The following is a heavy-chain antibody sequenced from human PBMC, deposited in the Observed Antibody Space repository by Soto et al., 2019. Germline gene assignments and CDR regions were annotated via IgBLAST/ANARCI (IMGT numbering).Heavy chain of an antibody. J-gene: IGHJ4*02. CDR2: IYHSGST. Sequence: SETLSLTCAVSGGSISSGGYSWSWIRQPPGKGLEWIGYIYHSGSTYYNPSLKSRVTISVDRSKNQFSLKLSSVTAADTAVYYCARGVTTVTKIDYWGQGTLVNVAS. CDR3: ARGVTTVTKIDY. CDR1: GGSISSGGYS. V-gene: IGHV4-30-2*01. D-gene: IGHD4-17*01.